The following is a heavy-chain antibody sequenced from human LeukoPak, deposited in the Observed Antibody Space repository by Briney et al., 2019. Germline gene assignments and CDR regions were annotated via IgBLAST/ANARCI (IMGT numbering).Heavy chain of an antibody. CDR2: IKPDGSER. V-gene: IGHV3-7*01. CDR3: ARERWTTSGYYFDY. CDR1: GVSFGGHW. D-gene: IGHD5-24*01. Sequence: GGSLRLSCAASGVSFGGHWMSWVRQAPGKGLEWVANIKPDGSERRYVDSVKGRFTISRDDAKNSVYLEMNSLRVEDMAVYYCARERWTTSGYYFDYWGQGTLVTVSS. J-gene: IGHJ4*02.